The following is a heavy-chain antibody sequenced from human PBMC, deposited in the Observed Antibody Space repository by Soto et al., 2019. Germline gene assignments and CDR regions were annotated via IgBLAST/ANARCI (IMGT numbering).Heavy chain of an antibody. Sequence: QLQLRESGPGLVKPSETLSLTCTVSGGSISGGVGGLYYWSWIRQPPGKGLEWIGYIYDSGSTYYNPALRSRVTISVDTSKIQFSLRLSSVTAADTAVYYCAREVIPLTTDWYFDLWGRGTLVTVSS. J-gene: IGHJ2*01. D-gene: IGHD4-17*01. CDR3: AREVIPLTTDWYFDL. V-gene: IGHV4-30-4*01. CDR1: GGSISGGVGGLYY. CDR2: IYDSGST.